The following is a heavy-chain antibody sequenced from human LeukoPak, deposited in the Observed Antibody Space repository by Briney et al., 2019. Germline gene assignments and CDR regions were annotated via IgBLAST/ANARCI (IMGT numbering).Heavy chain of an antibody. J-gene: IGHJ4*02. CDR3: ARKYYGSGSYGY. Sequence: ASVTVSCKASGYTFTSYDINWVRQAPGQGLEWMGWMNPNSGNTGYAQKFQGRVTITRNTSISTAYMELSSLRSEDTAVYYCARKYYGSGSYGYWGQGTLVTVSS. D-gene: IGHD3-10*01. CDR2: MNPNSGNT. V-gene: IGHV1-8*01. CDR1: GYTFTSYD.